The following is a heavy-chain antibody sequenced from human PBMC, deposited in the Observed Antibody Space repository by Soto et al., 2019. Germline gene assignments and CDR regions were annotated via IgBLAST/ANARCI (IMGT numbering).Heavy chain of an antibody. CDR2: ISSSGTPL. J-gene: IGHJ4*02. Sequence: QVQLVESGGGLVKPGESLRLSCAASGFTFSDHYMSWIRQSPGKGMEWLSYISSSGTPLYYRDSVEGRFTISRYNAKNSRYLQMTSLRVEDTAVYYCARDPDRTRKVDFWGQGTLVTVS. V-gene: IGHV3-11*01. D-gene: IGHD1-7*01. CDR3: ARDPDRTRKVDF. CDR1: GFTFSDHY.